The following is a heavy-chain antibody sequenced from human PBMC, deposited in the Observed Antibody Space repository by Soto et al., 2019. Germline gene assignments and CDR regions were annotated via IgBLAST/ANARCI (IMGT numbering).Heavy chain of an antibody. CDR2: IYWDDDK. Sequence: QITLKESGPPLVKPTQTLTLTCTFSGFSLSTSGVGVGWIRQPPGKALEWLALIYWDDDKRYSPSLKSRLTITKDTSKNQVVLTMTNMDPVDTATYYCAREIVGATMFDYWGQGTLVTVSS. CDR1: GFSLSTSGVG. CDR3: AREIVGATMFDY. D-gene: IGHD1-26*01. J-gene: IGHJ4*02. V-gene: IGHV2-5*02.